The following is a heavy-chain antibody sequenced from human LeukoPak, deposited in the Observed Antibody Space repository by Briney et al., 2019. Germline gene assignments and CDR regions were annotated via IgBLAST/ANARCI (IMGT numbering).Heavy chain of an antibody. CDR3: ASGIRGIAAAGTNYYYMDV. CDR2: INPSGGST. Sequence: ASVKVSCKASGYTFTSDYMHWVRQAPGQGLEWMGIINPSGGSTSYAQKFQGRVTMTRDTSTSTVYMELSSLRSEDTAVYYCASGIRGIAAAGTNYYYMDVWGKGTTVTVSS. V-gene: IGHV1-46*01. J-gene: IGHJ6*03. D-gene: IGHD6-13*01. CDR1: GYTFTSDY.